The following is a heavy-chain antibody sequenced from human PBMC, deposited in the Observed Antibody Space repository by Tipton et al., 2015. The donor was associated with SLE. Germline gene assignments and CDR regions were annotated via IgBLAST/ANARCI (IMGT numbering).Heavy chain of an antibody. CDR2: INHSGST. D-gene: IGHD6-6*01. Sequence: TLSLTCAVYGGSFSGYYWSWIRQPPGKGLEWMGEINHSGSTNYNPSLKSRVAISVDTSKNQFSLRLSSVTAADTAVYYCASGGAARGGWFDPWGQGTRVTVSS. CDR3: ASGGAARGGWFDP. V-gene: IGHV4-34*01. CDR1: GGSFSGYY. J-gene: IGHJ5*02.